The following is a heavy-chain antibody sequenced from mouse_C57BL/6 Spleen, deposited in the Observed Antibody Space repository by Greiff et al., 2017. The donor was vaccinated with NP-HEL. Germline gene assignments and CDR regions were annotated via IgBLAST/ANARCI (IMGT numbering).Heavy chain of an antibody. J-gene: IGHJ4*01. CDR3: ARKWFIYYGYDCYAMDY. Sequence: QVQLQQSGAELVKPGASVKLSCKASGYTFTSYWMHWVKQRPGQGLEWIGMIHPNSGSTNYNEKFKSKATLTVDKSSSTAYMQLSSLTSEDSAGYYGARKWFIYYGYDCYAMDYWGQGTSVTVSS. CDR1: GYTFTSYW. CDR2: IHPNSGST. D-gene: IGHD2-2*01. V-gene: IGHV1-64*01.